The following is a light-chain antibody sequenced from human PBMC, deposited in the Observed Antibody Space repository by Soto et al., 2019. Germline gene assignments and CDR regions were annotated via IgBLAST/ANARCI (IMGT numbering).Light chain of an antibody. J-gene: IGKJ2*01. V-gene: IGKV1-39*01. CDR1: QSITTY. Sequence: DIQMTQSPSSLSASVGDRVPIACRASQSITTYLNWYQQKPGKALEVLIYAVSSLQRGVPSRFSGSGSGTDFTLTISSLQPEDFAAYYCQQSDSLPYTFGQGTKLEIK. CDR3: QQSDSLPYT. CDR2: AVS.